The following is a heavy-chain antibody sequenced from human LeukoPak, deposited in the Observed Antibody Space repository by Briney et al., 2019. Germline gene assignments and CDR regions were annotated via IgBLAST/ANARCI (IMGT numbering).Heavy chain of an antibody. CDR3: ARGPYCSSTSCYTQFDY. V-gene: IGHV4-61*05. Sequence: SETLSLTCTVSGVSISSSNNFWGWIRQPPGKGLEWIGYIYYSGSTNYNPSLKSRVTISVDTSKNQFSLKLSSVTAADTAVYYCARGPYCSSTSCYTQFDYWGQGTLVTVSS. CDR2: IYYSGST. D-gene: IGHD2-2*02. J-gene: IGHJ4*02. CDR1: GVSISSSNNF.